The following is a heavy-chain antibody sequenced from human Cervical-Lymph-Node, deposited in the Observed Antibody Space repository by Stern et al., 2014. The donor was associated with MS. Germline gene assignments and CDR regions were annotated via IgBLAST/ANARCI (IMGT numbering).Heavy chain of an antibody. CDR2: LTPMFETS. J-gene: IGHJ4*02. Sequence: VQLVESGAEVKKPGSSVKVSCKASGGSFSMDSISWVRQAPGQGLEWMGGLTPMFETSNYSQKFQGRVTTTADESTSTAYMELTTLRSEDTAVYFCARDQGGIADSWGQGTLVIVSS. CDR1: GGSFSMDS. V-gene: IGHV1-69*01. CDR3: ARDQGGIADS. D-gene: IGHD6-13*01.